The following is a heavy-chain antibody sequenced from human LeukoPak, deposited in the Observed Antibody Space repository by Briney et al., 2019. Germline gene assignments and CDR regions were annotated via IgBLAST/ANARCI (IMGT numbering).Heavy chain of an antibody. V-gene: IGHV3-23*01. Sequence: PGGSLRLSCEGSGFTFTSYAMSRVRQAPGKGLEWVSAISHNSGSTIYADSVKGRFTISRDSSKNTLYLQMNSLRAEDTAVYYCAKFQYLYSYGCLDSWGQGTLVTVSS. CDR2: ISHNSGST. CDR3: AKFQYLYSYGCLDS. J-gene: IGHJ4*02. CDR1: GFTFTSYA. D-gene: IGHD5-18*01.